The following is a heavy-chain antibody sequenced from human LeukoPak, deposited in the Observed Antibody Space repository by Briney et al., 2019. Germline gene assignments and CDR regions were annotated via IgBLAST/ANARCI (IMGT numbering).Heavy chain of an antibody. CDR3: AKKDGGRGEGTFDY. V-gene: IGHV3-30*02. CDR1: GFTFSSFD. Sequence: GGSLRLSCAASGFTFSSFDIHWVRQAPGKGLQWVAFIRNDGSNKYYADSVRGRFTIPRDNSKNTLYLQMNSLRAEDTAMYYCAKKDGGRGEGTFDYWGQGTLVTVSS. D-gene: IGHD3-10*01. CDR2: IRNDGSNK. J-gene: IGHJ4*02.